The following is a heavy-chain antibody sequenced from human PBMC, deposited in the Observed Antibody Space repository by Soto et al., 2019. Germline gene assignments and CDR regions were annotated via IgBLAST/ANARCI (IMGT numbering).Heavy chain of an antibody. V-gene: IGHV1-8*01. CDR2: VNPNNEDT. Sequence: QVQLVQSGAELKKPGASVKVSCKASGYTFSNYDMNWVRQATVQGPEWIGWVNPNNEDTGYAQKFQGQDTQTTDNTTTTAYMELTSLRSEDTAIYYCAKVSRKGSAIDFDYWGQGTLITVSS. CDR3: AKVSRKGSAIDFDY. CDR1: GYTFSNYD. J-gene: IGHJ4*02. D-gene: IGHD3-10*01.